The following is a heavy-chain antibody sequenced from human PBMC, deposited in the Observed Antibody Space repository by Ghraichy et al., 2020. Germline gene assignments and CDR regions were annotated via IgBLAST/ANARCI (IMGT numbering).Heavy chain of an antibody. CDR3: ARGLAGGGTGTMIFDY. V-gene: IGHV4-31*03. Sequence: SETLSLTCTVSGGSISSGGYYWSWIRQHPGKGLEWIGYIYYSGSTYYNPSLKSRVTISVDTSKNQFSLKLSSLTAPDTAVYYCARGLAGGGTGTMIFDYWGQGTLVTVSS. D-gene: IGHD1-7*01. CDR1: GGSISSGGYY. CDR2: IYYSGST. J-gene: IGHJ4*02.